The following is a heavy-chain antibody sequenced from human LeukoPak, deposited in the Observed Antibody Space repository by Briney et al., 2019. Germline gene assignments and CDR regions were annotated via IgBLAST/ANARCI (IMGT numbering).Heavy chain of an antibody. J-gene: IGHJ4*02. Sequence: GRSLRLSCVPSGFNFSTYGMHWVRQAPGKGLQWVASIWYDDTNKYYADSVRARFTISRDNSKNTLYLQMNSLGAEDTAVYYCATDGRGGSYYIDHSGQGSLVTVSP. D-gene: IGHD1-26*01. CDR1: GFNFSTYG. CDR2: IWYDDTNK. V-gene: IGHV3-33*01. CDR3: ATDGRGGSYYIDH.